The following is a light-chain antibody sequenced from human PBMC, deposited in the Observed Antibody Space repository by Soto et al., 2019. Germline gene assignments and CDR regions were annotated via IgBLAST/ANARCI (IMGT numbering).Light chain of an antibody. J-gene: IGLJ3*02. V-gene: IGLV1-40*01. CDR2: GNS. Sequence: QSVLTQPPSVSGAPGQRITISCTGSSSNIGAGYDVHWYQQLPGTAPKLLIYGNSNRPSGVPDRFSASKSGTSASLVITGLQAEDEADYYCQSYDSSLSGSWVFGGGTKLTVL. CDR1: SSNIGAGYD. CDR3: QSYDSSLSGSWV.